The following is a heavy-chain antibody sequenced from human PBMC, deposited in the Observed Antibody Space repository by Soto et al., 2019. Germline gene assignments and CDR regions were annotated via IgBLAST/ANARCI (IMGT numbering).Heavy chain of an antibody. D-gene: IGHD1-26*01. V-gene: IGHV4-31*03. Sequence: SETLSLTCTVSGGSISSGSNYWSWIRQHPGKGLEWIGYIYYSGSTYYNPSLKSRVTISVDTSKNQFSLKLSSVTAADTAVYYCARVGTPCGWFDPWGQGTLVTVSS. CDR3: ARVGTPCGWFDP. CDR1: GGSISSGSNY. CDR2: IYYSGST. J-gene: IGHJ5*02.